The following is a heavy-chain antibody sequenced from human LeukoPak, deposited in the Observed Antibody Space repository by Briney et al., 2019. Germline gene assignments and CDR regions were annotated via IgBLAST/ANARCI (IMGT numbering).Heavy chain of an antibody. CDR2: ISAYNGNT. D-gene: IGHD3-10*01. CDR1: GYTLTSYG. CDR3: ARVESTYYYGSGSYL. J-gene: IGHJ4*02. Sequence: ASVKVSCKASGYTLTSYGISWVRQAPGQGLEWMGWISAYNGNTNYAQKLQGRVTMTTDTSTSTAYMELRSLRSDDTAVYYCARVESTYYYGSGSYLWGQGTLVTVSS. V-gene: IGHV1-18*01.